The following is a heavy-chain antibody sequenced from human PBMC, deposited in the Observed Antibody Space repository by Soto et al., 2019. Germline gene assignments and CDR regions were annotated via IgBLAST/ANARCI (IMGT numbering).Heavy chain of an antibody. CDR3: ARDPHSVTMVRGVIYDYGMDV. CDR2: ISSSSSYI. D-gene: IGHD3-10*01. J-gene: IGHJ6*02. V-gene: IGHV3-21*01. CDR1: GFTFSSYS. Sequence: ESGGGLVKPGGSLRLSCAASGFTFSSYSMNWVRQAPGKGLEWVSSISSSSSYIYYADSVKGRFTISRDNAKNSLYLQMNSLRAEDTAVYYCARDPHSVTMVRGVIYDYGMDVWGQGTTVTVSS.